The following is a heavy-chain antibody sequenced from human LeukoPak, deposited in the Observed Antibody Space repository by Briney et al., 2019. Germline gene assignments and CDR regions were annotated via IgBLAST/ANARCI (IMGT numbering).Heavy chain of an antibody. D-gene: IGHD1-26*01. CDR3: AREYSGSYGGFDY. CDR1: GFTFSSYS. CDR2: ISSSSSYI. J-gene: IGHJ4*02. V-gene: IGHV3-21*01. Sequence: GGSLRLSCAASGFTFSSYSMNWVRQAPGKGLEWVSSISSSSSYIYYADSVKGRFTISRDNAKNSLYLQMNSLRAEDTAVYYCAREYSGSYGGFDYWGQGTLVTVSS.